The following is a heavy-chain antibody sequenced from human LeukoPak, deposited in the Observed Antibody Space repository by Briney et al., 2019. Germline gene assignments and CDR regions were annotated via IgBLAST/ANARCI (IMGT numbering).Heavy chain of an antibody. V-gene: IGHV5-51*01. D-gene: IGHD5-18*01. CDR2: IYPGDSDT. J-gene: IGHJ3*02. Sequence: GESLKISCKGSGYSFTSYWIGWVRQMPGKGLEWMGIIYPGDSDTRYSPSFQGQVTISADKSISTAYLQWSSLKASDTAMYYCARAQPGYSYGYDAFDIWGQGTMVTVSS. CDR1: GYSFTSYW. CDR3: ARAQPGYSYGYDAFDI.